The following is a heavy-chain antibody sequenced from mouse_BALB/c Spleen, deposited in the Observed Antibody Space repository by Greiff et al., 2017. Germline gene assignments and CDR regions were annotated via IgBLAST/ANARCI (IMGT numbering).Heavy chain of an antibody. V-gene: IGHV14-3*02. CDR2: IDPANGNT. CDR1: GFNIKDTY. Sequence: EVKLQESGAELVKPGASVKLSCTASGFNIKDTYMHWVKQRPEQGLEWIGRIDPANGNTKYDPKFQGKATITADTSSNTAYLQLSSLTSEDTAVYYCAILYGNYEGFAYWGQGTLVTVSA. D-gene: IGHD2-1*01. CDR3: AILYGNYEGFAY. J-gene: IGHJ3*01.